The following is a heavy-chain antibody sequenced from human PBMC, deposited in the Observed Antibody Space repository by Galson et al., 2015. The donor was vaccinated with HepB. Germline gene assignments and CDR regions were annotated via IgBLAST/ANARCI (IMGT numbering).Heavy chain of an antibody. V-gene: IGHV3-23*01. CDR1: GFAFGSYA. D-gene: IGHD3-22*01. CDR2: IGERDQHT. J-gene: IGHJ4*02. CDR3: AKYGAVSMMVVAPFDS. Sequence: SLRLSCAASGFAFGSYAMGWVRQAPGKGLEWVSAIGERDQHTYYADSVRGRFTISRDNSKDILLLHMTSLRVEDTALYYCAKYGAVSMMVVAPFDSWGRGTLVSVSS.